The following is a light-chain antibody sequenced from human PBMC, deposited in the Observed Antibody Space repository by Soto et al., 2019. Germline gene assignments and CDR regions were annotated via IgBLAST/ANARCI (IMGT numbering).Light chain of an antibody. Sequence: DIQMTQSPATLSASVGDRVTITCRASDSIDGRWAWYQQKPGKAPRLLIFDVSSLESGVPSSFSGSGSGTDLTLTINRLPPDDFATYFCQQYNIYWTFGKGTKVEI. V-gene: IGKV1-5*01. CDR2: DVS. CDR3: QQYNIYWT. J-gene: IGKJ1*01. CDR1: DSIDGR.